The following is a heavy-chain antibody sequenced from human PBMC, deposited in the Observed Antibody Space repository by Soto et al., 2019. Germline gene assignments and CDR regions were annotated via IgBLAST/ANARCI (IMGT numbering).Heavy chain of an antibody. CDR3: AREINYYGMDV. Sequence: GGSLRLSCAASGFTFSSYSMNWVRQAPGKGLEWVSSISSSSSYIYYADSVKGRFTISRDNAKNSPYLQMNSLRAEDTAVYYCAREINYYGMDVWGQGTTVTVSS. J-gene: IGHJ6*02. CDR1: GFTFSSYS. CDR2: ISSSSSYI. V-gene: IGHV3-21*01.